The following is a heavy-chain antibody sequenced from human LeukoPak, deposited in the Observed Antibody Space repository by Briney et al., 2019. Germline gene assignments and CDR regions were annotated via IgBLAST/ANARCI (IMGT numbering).Heavy chain of an antibody. CDR1: GGTFSSYA. Sequence: SVKVSCKASGGTFSSYAISWVRQAPGQGLEWIGGIIPIFGTANYAQKFQGRVTITADESTSTAYMELSSLRSEDTAVYYCARATWYGDPGSYYYYMDVWGKGNTVTVSS. D-gene: IGHD4-17*01. J-gene: IGHJ6*03. CDR2: IIPIFGTA. V-gene: IGHV1-69*01. CDR3: ARATWYGDPGSYYYYMDV.